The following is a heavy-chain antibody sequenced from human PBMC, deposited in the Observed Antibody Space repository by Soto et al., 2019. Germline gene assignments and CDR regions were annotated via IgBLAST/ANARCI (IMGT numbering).Heavy chain of an antibody. CDR1: GFTFSSYD. Sequence: EVQLVESGGGLVQPGGSLRLSCAASGFTFSSYDMHWVRQATGKGLEWVSAIGTAGDTYYPGSVKGRFTISRENAKNSLYLQMNSLRAGDTAVYYCARERPGGYMDVWGKGTTVTVSS. J-gene: IGHJ6*03. CDR2: IGTAGDT. D-gene: IGHD3-10*01. V-gene: IGHV3-13*01. CDR3: ARERPGGYMDV.